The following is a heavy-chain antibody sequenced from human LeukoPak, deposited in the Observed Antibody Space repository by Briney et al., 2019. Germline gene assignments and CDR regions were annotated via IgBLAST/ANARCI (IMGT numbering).Heavy chain of an antibody. J-gene: IGHJ4*01. CDR2: IHLSLGT. D-gene: IGHD1-26*01. V-gene: IGHV4-38-2*02. Sequence: SETLSLTCIVSNYSISSGYYWGWFRQPPGEGLEWIASIHLSLGTAYNPSLKSRVTISADTSKNQFSLKLSSVAAADAAFYYCAKEYSGSVGSFQYWGHGSLVTVSS. CDR3: AKEYSGSVGSFQY. CDR1: NYSISSGYY.